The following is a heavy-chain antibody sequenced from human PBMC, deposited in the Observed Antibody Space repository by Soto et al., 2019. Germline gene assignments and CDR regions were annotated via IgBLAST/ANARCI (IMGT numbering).Heavy chain of an antibody. V-gene: IGHV3-23*01. CDR1: GFTFSSYA. CDR3: ARHAEPMVRGVTRYYYYYYGMDV. Sequence: PGGSLRLSCAASGFTFSSYAMSWVRQAPGKGLEWVSAISGSGGSTYYADSVKGRFTISRDNSKNTLYLQMNSLRAEDTAVYYCARHAEPMVRGVTRYYYYYYGMDVWGQGTKVTVYS. CDR2: ISGSGGST. J-gene: IGHJ6*02. D-gene: IGHD3-10*01.